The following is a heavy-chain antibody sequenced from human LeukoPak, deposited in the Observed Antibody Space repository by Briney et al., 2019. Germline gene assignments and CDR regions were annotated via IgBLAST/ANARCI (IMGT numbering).Heavy chain of an antibody. J-gene: IGHJ4*02. CDR1: GGSITSSSYC. D-gene: IGHD3-9*01. CDR2: IYYSGST. CDR3: ARAPLRYSDWLAQYYFDY. Sequence: SETLSLTCTVSGGSITSSSYCWGWIRQPPGNGLEWIGSIYYSGSTYYNPSLKSRVTISVNTSKNQFSLKLSSVTAADTAVYYCARAPLRYSDWLAQYYFDYWGQGTLVTVSS. V-gene: IGHV4-39*07.